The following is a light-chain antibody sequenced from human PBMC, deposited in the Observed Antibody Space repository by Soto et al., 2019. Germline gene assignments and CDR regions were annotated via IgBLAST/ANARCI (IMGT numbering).Light chain of an antibody. CDR1: QTISSW. CDR2: KAS. Sequence: DIQMTQSPSTLSGSVGDRVTITCRASQTISSWLAWYQQKPGKAPKLLIYKASSLESGVPSRFSGSGLGTDFTPTNSSLQPEDVATYYCQKYNIAPSWTFGQGTKVDIK. J-gene: IGKJ1*01. V-gene: IGKV1-5*03. CDR3: QKYNIAPSWT.